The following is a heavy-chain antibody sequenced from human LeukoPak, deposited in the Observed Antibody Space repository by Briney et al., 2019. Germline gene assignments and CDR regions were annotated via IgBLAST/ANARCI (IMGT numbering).Heavy chain of an antibody. V-gene: IGHV3-23*01. CDR3: AKGRALEVVAAFNY. J-gene: IGHJ4*02. Sequence: GGSLRLSCAASGFTFSNYAMSWVRQAPGRGLEWVSTISGSGANTYYADSVKGRITISRDNSKNTLYLQMNSLRADDTAIYYCAKGRALEVVAAFNYWGQGTVVTVSS. D-gene: IGHD2-15*01. CDR1: GFTFSNYA. CDR2: ISGSGANT.